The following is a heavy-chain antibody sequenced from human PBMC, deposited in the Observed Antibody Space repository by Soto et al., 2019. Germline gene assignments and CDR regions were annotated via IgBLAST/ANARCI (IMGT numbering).Heavy chain of an antibody. J-gene: IGHJ5*02. CDR1: GFTFSSYG. CDR3: AKDKKIYCRGPLCWFDP. CDR2: ISYDGSNK. D-gene: IGHD2-15*01. V-gene: IGHV3-30*18. Sequence: GGSLRLSCAASGFTFSSYGMHWVRQAPGKGLEWVAVISYDGSNKYYADSVKGRFTISRDKSKNTLYLQMNSLRAEDTAVYYCAKDKKIYCRGPLCWFDPWGQGTLVTVSS.